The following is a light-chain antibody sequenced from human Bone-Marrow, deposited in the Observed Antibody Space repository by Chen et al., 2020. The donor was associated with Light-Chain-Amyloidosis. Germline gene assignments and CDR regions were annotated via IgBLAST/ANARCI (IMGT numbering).Light chain of an antibody. V-gene: IGLV3-21*02. CDR1: NIGSTS. J-gene: IGLJ3*02. Sequence: SYVLTQPSSVSGAPGQTATIACGGNNIGSTSVHWYQQTPGQAPLLVVYDDSDRPSGIPERLSGSNSGNTATLTIIRVEAGDEADYYCQVCDRSSDRPVFGGGTKLTVL. CDR3: QVCDRSSDRPV. CDR2: DDS.